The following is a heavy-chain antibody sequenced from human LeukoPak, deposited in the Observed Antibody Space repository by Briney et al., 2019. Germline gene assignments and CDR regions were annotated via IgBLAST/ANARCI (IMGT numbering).Heavy chain of an antibody. D-gene: IGHD3-22*01. CDR1: GYTFTSYD. J-gene: IGHJ4*02. Sequence: ASVKVSCKASGYTFTSYDINWVRQATGQGLEWMGWMNPNSGNTGYAQKFQGRVTITRNTSISTAYMELSSLRSEDTAVYYCARYAYYDSSGYVDYLGQGTLVTVSS. CDR3: ARYAYYDSSGYVDY. V-gene: IGHV1-8*03. CDR2: MNPNSGNT.